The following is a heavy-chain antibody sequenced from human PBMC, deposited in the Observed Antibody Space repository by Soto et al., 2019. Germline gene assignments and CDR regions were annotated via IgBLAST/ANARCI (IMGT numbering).Heavy chain of an antibody. V-gene: IGHV3-23*01. CDR2: ISGSGGST. CDR1: GFTFSSYA. J-gene: IGHJ4*02. Sequence: GGSLRLSCAASGFTFSSYAMSWVRQAPGKGLEWVSAISGSGGSTYYADSGKGRFTISRDNSKNTLYLQMNSLRAEDTAVYYCAKDHQDYDSSGYGYWGQGTLVTVSS. CDR3: AKDHQDYDSSGYGY. D-gene: IGHD3-22*01.